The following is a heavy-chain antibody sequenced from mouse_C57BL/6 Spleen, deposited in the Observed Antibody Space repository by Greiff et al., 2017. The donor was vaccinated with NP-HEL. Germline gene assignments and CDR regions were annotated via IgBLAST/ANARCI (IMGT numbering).Heavy chain of an antibody. J-gene: IGHJ2*01. CDR3: ARYKIEYYDSSYVFDY. CDR2: IYPRDGSI. CDR1: GYTFTDYT. V-gene: IGHV1-78*01. Sequence: VQLQQSDAELVKPGASVKISCKASGYTFTDYTIHWMKQRPEQGLEWIGYIYPRDGSIKYNEKFKGKATLTANKSSSTAYMQLKSLTSEDSAVYFYARYKIEYYDSSYVFDYWGQGTTLTVSS. D-gene: IGHD1-1*01.